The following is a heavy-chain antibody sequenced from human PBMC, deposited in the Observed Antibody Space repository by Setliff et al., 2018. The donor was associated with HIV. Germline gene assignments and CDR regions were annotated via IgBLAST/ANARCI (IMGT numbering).Heavy chain of an antibody. Sequence: KPSETLSLTCAVYGGSFSGYHWNWIRQFPGKGLEWIGEINHTGNTQYNPSLKSRVTMLEETSKNQFSLKLKSVTAADTAIYFCARGKGGLVGPAEFDYWGPGTLVTVSS. CDR3: ARGKGGLVGPAEFDY. CDR2: INHTGNT. V-gene: IGHV4-34*01. J-gene: IGHJ4*02. CDR1: GGSFSGYH. D-gene: IGHD1-26*01.